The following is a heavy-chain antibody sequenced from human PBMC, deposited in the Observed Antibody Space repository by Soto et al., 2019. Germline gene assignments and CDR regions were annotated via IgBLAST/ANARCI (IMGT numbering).Heavy chain of an antibody. J-gene: IGHJ6*03. D-gene: IGHD3-10*01. CDR3: ARVTYYYGSGSYTAVYYYYMDV. CDR2: ISANNGNT. Sequence: ASVKVSCKASGYTFTSYGISWVRQAPGQGLEWMGWISANNGNTNYAQKLQGRVTMTTNTSISTAYMELSSLRSEDTAVYYCARVTYYYGSGSYTAVYYYYMDVWGKGTTVTVSS. CDR1: GYTFTSYG. V-gene: IGHV1-18*01.